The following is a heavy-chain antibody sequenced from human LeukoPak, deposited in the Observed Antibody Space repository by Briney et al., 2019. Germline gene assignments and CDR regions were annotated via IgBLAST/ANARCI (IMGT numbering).Heavy chain of an antibody. CDR3: ARDYDWAFDY. V-gene: IGHV3-48*01. CDR1: GFTFNSEP. D-gene: IGHD3-16*01. CDR2: IRSDSKTI. Sequence: GWSLRLSCVMSGFTFNSEPRNGVRQAPGRGLDWIAHIRSDSKTIVYADSVKGRFTISRDNAKNSLSLQMNSLRAEDTAVYFCARDYDWAFDYWGQGILVTVAS. J-gene: IGHJ4*02.